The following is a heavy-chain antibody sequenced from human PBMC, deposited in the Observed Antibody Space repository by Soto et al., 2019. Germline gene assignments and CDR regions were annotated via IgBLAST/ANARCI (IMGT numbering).Heavy chain of an antibody. D-gene: IGHD3-22*01. J-gene: IGHJ4*02. CDR3: ATMRGFFEF. V-gene: IGHV3-23*01. Sequence: GSLGLSCAAASTFRFSSYRMSWVRQTPGKGLEWVSAITGSGDKTYYADSVEGRFTISRDNSKDTHYLQMSSLRAEDTAIYYCATMRGFFEFWGQGTLVTVSS. CDR1: TFRFSSYR. CDR2: ITGSGDKT.